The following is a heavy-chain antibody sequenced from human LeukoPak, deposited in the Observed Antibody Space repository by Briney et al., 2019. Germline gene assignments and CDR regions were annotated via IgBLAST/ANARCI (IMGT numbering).Heavy chain of an antibody. CDR2: IYYSGTT. V-gene: IGHV4-59*01. D-gene: IGHD3-3*01. J-gene: IGHJ4*02. CDR3: ARADDFWTDFDY. CDR1: GGSISSYY. Sequence: SLTCTVDGGSISSYYWSWVRQPQGKGVEWVWYIYYSGTTNYNPSLKSRVTISVDTSNNQFSLKLSSVTAADTAVYYCARADDFWTDFDYWGQGTLVTVSS.